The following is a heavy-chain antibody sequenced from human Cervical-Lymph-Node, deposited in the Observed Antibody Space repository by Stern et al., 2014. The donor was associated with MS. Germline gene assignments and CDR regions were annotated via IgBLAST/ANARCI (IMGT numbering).Heavy chain of an antibody. CDR3: ARALARWLENDYYSYYGMDV. CDR2: IYTTGNT. Sequence: QMQLQESGPGLVKPSQTLSLTCSVSGGSMRSGTYFWSWMRQPAGKELEWIGHIYTTGNTNYNPSLKIRVSISMDKSKSLFPLNLPSVPAADTAVYYCARALARWLENDYYSYYGMDVWGPGTTVTVSS. V-gene: IGHV4-61*02. CDR1: GGSMRSGTYF. D-gene: IGHD5-24*01. J-gene: IGHJ6*02.